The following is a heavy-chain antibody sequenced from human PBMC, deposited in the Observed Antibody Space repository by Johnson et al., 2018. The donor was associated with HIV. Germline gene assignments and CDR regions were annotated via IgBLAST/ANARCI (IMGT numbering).Heavy chain of an antibody. CDR3: AKTRMGGILDAFDL. CDR2: ISYDGTNK. D-gene: IGHD3-10*01. CDR1: GFSFSPYA. J-gene: IGHJ3*01. Sequence: VQLVESGGGVVQPGGSLRLSCAASGFSFSPYALHWVRQTPGKGLEWVADISYDGTNKYYADSVKGRFTISRDNSKNTLSLQMNSLTIEDTAVFYCAKTRMGGILDAFDLWGQGTMVIVS. V-gene: IGHV3-30*04.